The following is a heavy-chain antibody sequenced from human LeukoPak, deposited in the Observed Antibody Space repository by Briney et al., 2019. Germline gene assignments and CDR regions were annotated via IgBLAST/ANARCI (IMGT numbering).Heavy chain of an antibody. Sequence: SETLSLTCTVSGGSISSYYWSWIRQPPGKGLEWIGYIYYSGSTNYNPSPKSRVTMSVDTSKNQFSLKLSSVTAADTAVYYCARDAGRYCSGGSCYSRDYFDYWGQGTLVTVSS. J-gene: IGHJ4*02. D-gene: IGHD2-15*01. CDR1: GGSISSYY. CDR3: ARDAGRYCSGGSCYSRDYFDY. V-gene: IGHV4-59*01. CDR2: IYYSGST.